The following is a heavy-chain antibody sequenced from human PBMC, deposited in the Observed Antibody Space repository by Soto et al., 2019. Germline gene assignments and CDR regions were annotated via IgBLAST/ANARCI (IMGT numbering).Heavy chain of an antibody. D-gene: IGHD5-12*01. Sequence: GASVKVSCKASGFTFTSPAVQWVRQARGQRLEWIGWIVVGSGNTNYAQKFQERVTITRDMSTSTAYMELSSLRSEDTAVYYCAALGYSGYDFAYYYYGMDVWGQGTTVTVSS. CDR2: IVVGSGNT. V-gene: IGHV1-58*01. CDR1: GFTFTSPA. J-gene: IGHJ6*02. CDR3: AALGYSGYDFAYYYYGMDV.